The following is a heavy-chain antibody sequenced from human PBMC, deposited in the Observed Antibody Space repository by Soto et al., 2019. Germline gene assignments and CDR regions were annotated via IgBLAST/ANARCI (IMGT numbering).Heavy chain of an antibody. CDR2: INAGNGNT. V-gene: IGHV1-3*01. D-gene: IGHD3-10*01. CDR3: ARDPRVRGVILPPGWFDP. CDR1: GYTFTSYA. Sequence: ASVKVSCKASGYTFTSYAMHWVRQAPGQRLEWMGWINAGNGNTKYSQKFQGRVTITRDTSASTAYMELSSLRSEDTAVYYCARDPRVRGVILPPGWFDPWGQGTLVTVS. J-gene: IGHJ5*02.